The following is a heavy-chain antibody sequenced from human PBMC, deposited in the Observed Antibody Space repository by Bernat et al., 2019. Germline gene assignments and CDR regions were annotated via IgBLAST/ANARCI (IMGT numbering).Heavy chain of an antibody. D-gene: IGHD5-24*01. CDR3: ARVEEDGYNY. J-gene: IGHJ4*02. V-gene: IGHV3-23*01. CDR2: TSGSGGTT. Sequence: EVQLLESGGGLVQPGGSLRLSCAASGFTFSSYAMSWVRQAPGKGLELVSGTSGSGGTTYYADSVKGRFTISRDNSKNTLYLQMNSLRAEDTAVYYCARVEEDGYNYWGQGTLVTVSS. CDR1: GFTFSSYA.